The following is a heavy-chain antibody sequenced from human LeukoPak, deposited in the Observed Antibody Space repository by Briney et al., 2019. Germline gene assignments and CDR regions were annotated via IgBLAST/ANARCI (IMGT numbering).Heavy chain of an antibody. V-gene: IGHV1-2*02. CDR3: ARRQGSGSYYNY. Sequence: ASVKVSCKASGYAFTGYYMHWVRQAPGQGLEWMGWINPNSGGTNYAQKFQGRVTMTRDTSISTAYMELSRLRSDDTAVYYCARRQGSGSYYNYWGQGTLVTVSS. D-gene: IGHD3-10*01. J-gene: IGHJ4*02. CDR2: INPNSGGT. CDR1: GYAFTGYY.